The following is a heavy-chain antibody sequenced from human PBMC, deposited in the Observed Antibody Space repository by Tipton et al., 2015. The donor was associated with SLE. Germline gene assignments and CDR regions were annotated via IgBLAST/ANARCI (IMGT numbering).Heavy chain of an antibody. CDR2: IKEDGSEK. J-gene: IGHJ4*02. CDR1: GFTFSSYW. CDR3: ARALWFGELLVDS. V-gene: IGHV3-7*01. D-gene: IGHD3-10*01. Sequence: SLRLSCAASGFTFSSYWMSWVRQAPGKGLEWVANIKEDGSEKYYMDSVTGRFTVYRDNAKNSLYVQMNSLRAEDTAVYYCARALWFGELLVDSWGQGTLVTVSS.